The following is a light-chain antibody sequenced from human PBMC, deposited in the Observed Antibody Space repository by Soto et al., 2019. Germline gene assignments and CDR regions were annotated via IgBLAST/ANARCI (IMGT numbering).Light chain of an antibody. CDR2: DVN. CDR1: SRDVGVYDY. V-gene: IGLV2-11*01. J-gene: IGLJ3*02. CDR3: CSSAGSDIVWV. Sequence: QAALTQPRSVSGSPGQSVTISCTGTSRDVGVYDYVSWYQQHPGKAPKLMIYDVNKRPSGVPNRFSGSKSGNTASLTISGLQAEGGADYYCCSSAGSDIVWVFGGGTKVPVL.